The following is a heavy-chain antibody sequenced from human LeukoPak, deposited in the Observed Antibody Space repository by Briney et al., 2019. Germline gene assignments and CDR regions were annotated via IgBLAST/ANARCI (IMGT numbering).Heavy chain of an antibody. D-gene: IGHD3-22*01. CDR1: GCTLTELS. Sequence: ASVKVSCKASGCTLTELSMHWVRQAPGKGLEWMAGSNPEDGETIYAQKFQGRVTMTEDTSTDTAYMELSSLRSEDTAVYYCATMDYYDSSGTLPLDDWGQGTLVTVSS. CDR2: SNPEDGET. J-gene: IGHJ4*02. CDR3: ATMDYYDSSGTLPLDD. V-gene: IGHV1-24*01.